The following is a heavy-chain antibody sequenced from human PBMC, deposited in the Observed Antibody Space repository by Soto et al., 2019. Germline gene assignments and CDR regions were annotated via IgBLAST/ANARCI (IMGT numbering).Heavy chain of an antibody. CDR2: ISSSGSTI. V-gene: IGHV3-48*03. D-gene: IGHD3-3*01. J-gene: IGHJ6*02. CDR1: GFTFSSYE. CDR3: ARIRFLAGSGMDV. Sequence: PGGSLRLSCAASGFTFSSYEMNWVRQAPGKGLEWVSYISSSGSTIYYADSVKGRFTISRDNAKNSLYLQMNSLRAEDTAVYYCARIRFLAGSGMDVWGQGTTVTVSS.